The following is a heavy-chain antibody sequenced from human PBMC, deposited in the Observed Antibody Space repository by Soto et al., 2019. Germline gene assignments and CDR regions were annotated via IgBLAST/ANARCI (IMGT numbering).Heavy chain of an antibody. J-gene: IGHJ6*02. CDR1: GFTVSSNY. CDR3: ARGITYYYGSGSHLPYYYGMDV. CDR2: IYSGGST. D-gene: IGHD3-10*01. Sequence: GGSLRLPCAASGFTVSSNYMSCVRQAPGKGLDWVSVIYSGGSTSYADSVKGRFTICRDKSKNTLYLQMNSLRAEDTAVYYCARGITYYYGSGSHLPYYYGMDVWGQGTTVTV. V-gene: IGHV3-53*01.